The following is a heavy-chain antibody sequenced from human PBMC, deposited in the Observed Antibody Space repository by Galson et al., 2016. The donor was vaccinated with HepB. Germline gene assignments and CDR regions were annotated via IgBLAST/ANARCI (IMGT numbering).Heavy chain of an antibody. CDR2: LDREAAET. Sequence: QSGAEVKKPGESLRISCKGSEDSFSSSWISWVRQMPGKGLEWMGCLDREAAETVYGQKFQDRVTLTEDTSADTAYMEVHSLRSEDTAVYFCATDYNYWGQGTLVTVSS. J-gene: IGHJ4*02. D-gene: IGHD3-10*01. V-gene: IGHV1-24*01. CDR3: ATDYNY. CDR1: EDSFSSSW.